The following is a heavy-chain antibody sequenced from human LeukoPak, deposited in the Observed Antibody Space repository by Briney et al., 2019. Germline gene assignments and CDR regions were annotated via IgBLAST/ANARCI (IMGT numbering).Heavy chain of an antibody. V-gene: IGHV3-23*01. D-gene: IGHD6-13*01. CDR3: AKDTTDSVSWFDY. CDR2: ISGEGSRT. J-gene: IGHJ4*01. CDR1: GFTFSSYA. Sequence: GGSLRLSCAASGFTFSSYAMSWVRQAPGKGLEWVSVISGEGSRTYYADSVKGRFTISRDNSKNTLYLQMSSLRAEDTAIYYCAKDTTDSVSWFDYWGHGTLVTVSS.